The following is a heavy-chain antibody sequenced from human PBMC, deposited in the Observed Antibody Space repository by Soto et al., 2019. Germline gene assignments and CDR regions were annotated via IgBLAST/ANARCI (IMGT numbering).Heavy chain of an antibody. V-gene: IGHV4-34*01. D-gene: IGHD3-10*01. CDR1: GGSFSGYY. CDR2: INHSGST. CDR3: ARCVTMVRGVISPPTKCFDP. J-gene: IGHJ5*02. Sequence: SDTLSLTCAVYGGSFSGYYWSWIRQPPGKGLEWIGEINHSGSTNYNPSLKSRVTISVDTSKNQFSLKLSSVTAADTAVYYCARCVTMVRGVISPPTKCFDPWGQGTLVTVSS.